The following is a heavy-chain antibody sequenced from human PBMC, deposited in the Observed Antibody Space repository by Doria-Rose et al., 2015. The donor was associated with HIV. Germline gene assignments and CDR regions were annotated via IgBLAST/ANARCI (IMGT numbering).Heavy chain of an antibody. CDR1: GVSLSSPGMG. CDR3: ARIKSSRWYHKYYFDF. V-gene: IGHV2-26*01. CDR2: IFSRDER. J-gene: IGHJ4*02. D-gene: IGHD6-13*01. Sequence: QESGPVLVKPTETLTLTCTVSGVSLSSPGMGVSWIRQPPGKALEWLANIFSRDERSYKTSLKSRLTLSRGTSRSQVVLTMTDMNPVDTATYGCARIKSSRWYHKYYFDFWGQGTLVIVSA.